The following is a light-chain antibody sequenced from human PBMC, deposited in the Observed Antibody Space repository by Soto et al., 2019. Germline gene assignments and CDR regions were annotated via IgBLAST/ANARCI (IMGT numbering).Light chain of an antibody. J-gene: IGKJ2*01. CDR2: EAS. Sequence: DIQLTQSPSLLSASVGDRVTITCRASHDISTYLAWYQQKPGKAPKLMIYEASTLQSGVPSRFSGSGSGTEFTLTISSLQPDDFATYYCQQYNSYPYTFGQGTKLEIK. CDR3: QQYNSYPYT. CDR1: HDISTY. V-gene: IGKV1-9*01.